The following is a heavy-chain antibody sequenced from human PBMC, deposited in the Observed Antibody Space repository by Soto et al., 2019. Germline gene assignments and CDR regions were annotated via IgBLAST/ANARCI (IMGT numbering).Heavy chain of an antibody. J-gene: IGHJ6*02. CDR2: ISAYNGNT. CDR1: GYTFTSYG. V-gene: IGHV1-18*01. Sequence: ASVKVSCKASGYTFTSYGISWVRQAPGQGLEWMGWISAYNGNTNYAQKLQGRVTMTTDTSTSTAYMELRSLSSDDTAVYYCAIEGIVATITLEYYYYGMDVWGQGTTVTVSS. CDR3: AIEGIVATITLEYYYYGMDV. D-gene: IGHD5-12*01.